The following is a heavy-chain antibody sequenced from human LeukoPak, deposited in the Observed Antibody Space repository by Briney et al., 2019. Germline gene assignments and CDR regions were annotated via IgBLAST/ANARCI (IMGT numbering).Heavy chain of an antibody. CDR3: ARVGSGWYVLELGIDY. CDR2: ISAYNGNT. Sequence: ASVKVSCKASGYTFTSYGISWVRQAPGQGLEWMGWISAYNGNTNYAQKLQGRVTMTTDTSTSTAYMELRSLRSDDTAVYYCARVGSGWYVLELGIDYWGQGTLVTVSS. V-gene: IGHV1-18*01. CDR1: GYTFTSYG. J-gene: IGHJ4*02. D-gene: IGHD6-19*01.